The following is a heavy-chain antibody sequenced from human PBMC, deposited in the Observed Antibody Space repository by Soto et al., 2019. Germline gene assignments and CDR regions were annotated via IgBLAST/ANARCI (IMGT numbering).Heavy chain of an antibody. V-gene: IGHV1-58*02. J-gene: IGHJ6*02. Sequence: QMQLVQSGPEVKKPGTSVKVSCKASGFTFTSSAMQWARQARGQRLEWIGWIVVGSGNTNYAQKFQERVTITRDMSTSTAYMELSSLRSEDTAVYYCAAEGTVTTGMDVWGQGTTVTVSS. CDR3: AAEGTVTTGMDV. D-gene: IGHD4-17*01. CDR1: GFTFTSSA. CDR2: IVVGSGNT.